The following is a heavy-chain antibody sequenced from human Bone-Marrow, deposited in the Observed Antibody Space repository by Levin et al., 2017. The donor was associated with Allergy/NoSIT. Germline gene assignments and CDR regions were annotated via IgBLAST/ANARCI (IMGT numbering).Heavy chain of an antibody. CDR3: AREEYYNTPLVVDY. Sequence: PGGSLRLSCVASGFTFDDHTMHWVRQAPGKGLEWVSLISWDGTVTYYADSVKGRFTISRDNSKNSLYLQMNSLRTEDTALYYCAREEYYNTPLVVDYWGQGTLATVSS. CDR1: GFTFDDHT. CDR2: ISWDGTVT. D-gene: IGHD3-22*01. J-gene: IGHJ4*02. V-gene: IGHV3-43*01.